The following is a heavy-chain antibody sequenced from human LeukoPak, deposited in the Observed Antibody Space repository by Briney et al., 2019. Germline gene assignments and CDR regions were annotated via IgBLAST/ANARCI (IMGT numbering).Heavy chain of an antibody. D-gene: IGHD5-18*01. J-gene: IGHJ4*02. CDR2: IIPILGIA. Sequence: SVKVSCKASGGTFISYAIGWVRQAPGQGLEWMGRIIPILGIANYAQKFQGRVTITADKSTSTAYMELSSLRSEDTAVYYCARDSIKRGYSYADYWGQGTLVTVSS. CDR1: GGTFISYA. CDR3: ARDSIKRGYSYADY. V-gene: IGHV1-69*04.